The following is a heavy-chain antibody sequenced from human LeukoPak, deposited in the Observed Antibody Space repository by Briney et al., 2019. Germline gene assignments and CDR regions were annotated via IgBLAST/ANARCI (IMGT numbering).Heavy chain of an antibody. CDR1: GYTFTSYG. J-gene: IGHJ3*02. CDR3: ARVVVAAAADAFDI. D-gene: IGHD2-15*01. Sequence: ASVKVSCKASGYTFTSYGISWVRQAPGLGLEWMGWISAYNGNTNYAQKLQGRVTMTTDTSTSTAYMELRSPRSDDTAVYYCARVVVAAAADAFDIWGQGTMVTVSS. V-gene: IGHV1-18*01. CDR2: ISAYNGNT.